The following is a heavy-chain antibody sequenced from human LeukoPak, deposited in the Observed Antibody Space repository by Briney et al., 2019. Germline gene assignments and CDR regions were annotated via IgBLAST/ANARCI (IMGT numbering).Heavy chain of an antibody. D-gene: IGHD1-26*01. CDR3: AKDLVGATSVDY. Sequence: PGGSLRLSCAASGFTFSSYGMHWVRQAPGKGLEWVAVISYDGSNKYYADSVKGRFTTSRDNSKNTLYLQMNSLRAEDTAVYYCAKDLVGATSVDYWGQGTLVTVSS. J-gene: IGHJ4*02. V-gene: IGHV3-30*18. CDR2: ISYDGSNK. CDR1: GFTFSSYG.